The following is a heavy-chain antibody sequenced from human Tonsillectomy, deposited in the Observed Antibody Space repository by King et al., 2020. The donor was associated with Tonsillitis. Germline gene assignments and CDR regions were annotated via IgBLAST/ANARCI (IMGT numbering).Heavy chain of an antibody. D-gene: IGHD1-14*01. V-gene: IGHV4-34*01. CDR1: GGSFSGYH. CDR3: ARGGNPGRFDY. CDR2: INHSGST. Sequence: QLQQWGAGLLKPSETLSLTCAVYGGSFSGYHWSWIRQPPGKGLEWIGEINHSGSTNYNPSLKSRVTISVDTSKNQFSLKLSSVTAADTAVYYCARGGNPGRFDYWGQGTLVTVSS. J-gene: IGHJ4*02.